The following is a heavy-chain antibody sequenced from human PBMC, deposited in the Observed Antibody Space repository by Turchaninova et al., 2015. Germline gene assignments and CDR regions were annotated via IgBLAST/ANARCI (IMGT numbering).Heavy chain of an antibody. CDR3: ARHYSAVTTSWYVGV. Sequence: QLQLQESGPGLVKPSETLSLTCTVPGGSITSGDYSWAWIRQPPGKGLEWIGSPYYTGSAYYNPSLKSRVTISVDRSKTQLSLLVTSVTAADTAVYYCARHYSAVTTSWYVGVWGRGTLVTVSS. CDR2: PYYTGSA. D-gene: IGHD4-17*01. J-gene: IGHJ2*01. CDR1: GGSITSGDYS. V-gene: IGHV4-39*01.